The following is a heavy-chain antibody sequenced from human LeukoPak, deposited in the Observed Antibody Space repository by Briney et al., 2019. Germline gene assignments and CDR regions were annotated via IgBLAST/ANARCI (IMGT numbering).Heavy chain of an antibody. J-gene: IGHJ4*02. D-gene: IGHD2-15*01. Sequence: GGSLRLSCSVSGFTFSTYVMHWVRQAPGKGLEYVSAISSNGDNTYYADSVKGRFTISRDNSKNTLYLQMSSLRADDTAVYYCARGRLCSGGHCYLNFDYWGQGTLVTVSS. CDR3: ARGRLCSGGHCYLNFDY. CDR1: GFTFSTYV. V-gene: IGHV3-64D*06. CDR2: ISSNGDNT.